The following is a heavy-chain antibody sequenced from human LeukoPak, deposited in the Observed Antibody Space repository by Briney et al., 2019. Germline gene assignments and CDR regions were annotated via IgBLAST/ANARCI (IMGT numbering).Heavy chain of an antibody. J-gene: IGHJ4*02. Sequence: GGSLRLSCAASGFTFSSYEMNWVRQAPGKGLEWVSYISSSGSTIYYADSVKGRFTISRDNAKNSLYLQMNSLRAEDTAVYYCARESSGWLQLFDYWGQGTLVTVSS. CDR2: ISSSGSTI. D-gene: IGHD5-24*01. V-gene: IGHV3-48*03. CDR3: ARESSGWLQLFDY. CDR1: GFTFSSYE.